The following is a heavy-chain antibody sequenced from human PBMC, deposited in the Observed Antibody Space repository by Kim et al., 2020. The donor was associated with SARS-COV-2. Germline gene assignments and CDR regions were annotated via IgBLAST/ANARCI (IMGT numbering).Heavy chain of an antibody. CDR3: TTVGRHRSSCFEF. CDR1: GFTFNDAW. D-gene: IGHD6-13*01. Sequence: GGSLILSCAASGFTFNDAWMSWARQAPGKGLEWVGRIKREIDDETPDYAAPVKGRFTISRDDSQTTLYLQMNGRKSEDTAVYYCTTVGRHRSSCFEFWGQGALVTVSS. CDR2: IKREIDDETP. V-gene: IGHV3-15*01. J-gene: IGHJ4*02.